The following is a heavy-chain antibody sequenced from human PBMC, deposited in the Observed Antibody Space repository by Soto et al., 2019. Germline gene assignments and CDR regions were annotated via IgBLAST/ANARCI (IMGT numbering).Heavy chain of an antibody. V-gene: IGHV3-23*05. CDR2: IFGGGNNP. J-gene: IGHJ4*02. Sequence: EVQLLVSGGGLIQPRGSLRISCAASGFSFGDYAMSWVRQAPGKGLEWVSTIFGGGNNPFSANSVKGRFRISRDNSKNMLFLQMDSLTVEDTAVYYWAKQEGPPVNLYHFDRWGQGTLVIVSS. CDR1: GFSFGDYA. CDR3: AKQEGPPVNLYHFDR.